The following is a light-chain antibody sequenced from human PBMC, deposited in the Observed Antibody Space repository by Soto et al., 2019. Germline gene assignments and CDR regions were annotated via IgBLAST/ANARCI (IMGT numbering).Light chain of an antibody. Sequence: DIQMTQSPPTLSAAVGDRVAITCRASQPISSWLAWYHQKPGKAPKRLIYDASNLQSGVPSRFSGSGSGTEFTLTISSLQPEHFGIYYCQQYENYWTFGQGTKVEI. J-gene: IGKJ1*01. V-gene: IGKV1-5*01. CDR2: DAS. CDR1: QPISSW. CDR3: QQYENYWT.